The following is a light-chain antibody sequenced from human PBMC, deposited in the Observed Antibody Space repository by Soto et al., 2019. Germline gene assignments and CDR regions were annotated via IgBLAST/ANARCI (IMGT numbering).Light chain of an antibody. CDR2: GVS. CDR3: LQYGNLPYS. V-gene: IGKV3-20*01. Sequence: EIVLTQSPGTLSMSPGERATLSCRASQSISSTYLAWYQQKPGQAPRLLIYGVSSRATGIPDGFSGSGSGTDFSLTISRLEHEDFAVYYCLQYGNLPYSFGQGTKVDIK. J-gene: IGKJ2*03. CDR1: QSISSTY.